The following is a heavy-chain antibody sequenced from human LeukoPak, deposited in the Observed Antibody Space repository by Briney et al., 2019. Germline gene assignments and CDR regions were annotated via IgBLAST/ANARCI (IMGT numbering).Heavy chain of an antibody. J-gene: IGHJ4*02. V-gene: IGHV3-74*01. CDR1: GFTFSTYW. CDR2: INSDGSST. Sequence: PGGSLRLSCADSGFTFSTYWMHWVRQAPGTGLVLVSRINSDGSSTTYADSVKGRFTISRDNSKNTLYLQMNSLRAEDTAVYYCAKKGIAAADSFDYWGQGTLVTVSS. CDR3: AKKGIAAADSFDY. D-gene: IGHD6-13*01.